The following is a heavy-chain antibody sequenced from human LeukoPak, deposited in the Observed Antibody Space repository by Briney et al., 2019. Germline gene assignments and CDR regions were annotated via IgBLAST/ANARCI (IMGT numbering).Heavy chain of an antibody. CDR2: INHSGST. CDR1: GGSFSGYY. CDR3: ATFVVVTATFDY. J-gene: IGHJ4*02. Sequence: PSETLSLTCAVYGGSFSGYYWSWIRQPPGKGLEWIGEINHSGSTNYNPSLKSRVTISVDTSKSQFSLKLSSVTAADTAVYYCATFVVVTATFDYWGQGTLVTVSS. D-gene: IGHD2-21*02. V-gene: IGHV4-34*01.